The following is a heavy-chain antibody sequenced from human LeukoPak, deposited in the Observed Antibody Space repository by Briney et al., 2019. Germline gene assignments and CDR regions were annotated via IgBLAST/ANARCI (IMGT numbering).Heavy chain of an antibody. Sequence: PSETLSLTCTVSGGSIRGYYWSRIRQPPGKGLEWIAYINYSGSTNYNPSLKSRVAMSVDTSKNQFSLKFSSVTAADTAVYYCASYSSSLEYLHPWGQGTLVTVSS. CDR2: INYSGST. D-gene: IGHD6-13*01. V-gene: IGHV4-59*01. CDR3: ASYSSSLEYLHP. J-gene: IGHJ1*01. CDR1: GGSIRGYY.